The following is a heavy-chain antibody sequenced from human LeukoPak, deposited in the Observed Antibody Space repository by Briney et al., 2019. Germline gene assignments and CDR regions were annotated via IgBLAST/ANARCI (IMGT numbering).Heavy chain of an antibody. CDR1: GFTFSSYA. Sequence: PGGSLRLSCAASGFTFSSYAMSWVRQAPGKGLEWVSTVSGSGGSTYYTDSVKGRFTISRDNSKNTLYLQMNNLRAEDTAVYYCAKWDRIGVAGSPNYWGQGTLITVSS. V-gene: IGHV3-23*01. D-gene: IGHD6-19*01. J-gene: IGHJ4*02. CDR2: VSGSGGST. CDR3: AKWDRIGVAGSPNY.